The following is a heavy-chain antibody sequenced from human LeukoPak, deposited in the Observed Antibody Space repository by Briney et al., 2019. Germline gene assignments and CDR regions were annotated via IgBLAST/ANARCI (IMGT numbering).Heavy chain of an antibody. J-gene: IGHJ5*02. CDR1: GGTFSSYA. D-gene: IGHD3-9*01. CDR2: IIPIFGTA. CDR3: ARERYFDPRRSDP. V-gene: IGHV1-69*13. Sequence: ASVKVSCKASGGTFSSYAISWVRQAPGQGLEWMGGIIPIFGTANYAQKFQGRVTITADESTSTAYMELSSLRSEDTAVYYCARERYFDPRRSDPWGQGTLVTVSS.